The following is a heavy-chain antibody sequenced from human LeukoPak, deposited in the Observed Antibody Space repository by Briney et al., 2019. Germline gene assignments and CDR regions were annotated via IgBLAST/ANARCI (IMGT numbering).Heavy chain of an antibody. CDR1: GFTFSTYS. J-gene: IGHJ4*02. V-gene: IGHV3-48*01. D-gene: IGHD3-10*01. CDR3: ARDWFGELI. CDR2: IRHDSSDI. Sequence: GALRLSCAVSGFTFSTYSMIWVRQAPGKGLEWISFIRHDSSDIYYADSVKGRFTISRDNARDSLYLQMNSLRAEDTAVYYCARDWFGELIWGQGTLVTVSS.